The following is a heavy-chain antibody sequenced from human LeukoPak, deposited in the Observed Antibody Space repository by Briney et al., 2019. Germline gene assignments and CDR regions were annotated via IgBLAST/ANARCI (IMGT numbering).Heavy chain of an antibody. V-gene: IGHV3-30*18. CDR2: ITHEGSTK. J-gene: IGHJ4*02. D-gene: IGHD6-25*01. Sequence: PGGSQRPSCAASGFPFSRYATHSARQAPVKGLEWVAVITHEGSTKYYADSVKGRFTISRDNSESTLYLQMNSLSAEDTAVYYCAKDRCGSGACFYWGQGTQVTVSS. CDR1: GFPFSRYA. CDR3: AKDRCGSGACFY.